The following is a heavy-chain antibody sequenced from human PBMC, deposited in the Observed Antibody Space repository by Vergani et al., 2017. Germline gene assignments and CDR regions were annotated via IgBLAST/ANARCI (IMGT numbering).Heavy chain of an antibody. CDR2: ISGSSSYV. Sequence: EVQLVESGGGLVKPGGSLRLSCAASGFRFSSYSMNWVRQAPGKGLEWVASISGSSSYVCYRDAVEGRFTITRDNAKKSVYLQMNSLRAEDTAMYFCARGLWDCTHIRCSPPSYWGRGTQVTVSS. CDR1: GFRFSSYS. CDR3: ARGLWDCTHIRCSPPSY. J-gene: IGHJ4*02. D-gene: IGHD2-8*01. V-gene: IGHV3-21*02.